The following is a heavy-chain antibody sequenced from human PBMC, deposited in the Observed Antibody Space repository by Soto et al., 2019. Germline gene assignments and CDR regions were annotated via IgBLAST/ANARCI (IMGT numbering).Heavy chain of an antibody. D-gene: IGHD6-13*01. J-gene: IGHJ6*02. CDR1: GYTFTSYT. CDR2: ISAYNGNT. V-gene: IGHV1-18*01. Sequence: ASVKVSCKASGYTFTSYTISWVRQAPGQGLEWMGWISAYNGNTKYAQKLQGRVTMTTDTSTSTAYMELRSLRSDDNAVYYCARAAYASSWYGEDVWGQGTTVTVSS. CDR3: ARAAYASSWYGEDV.